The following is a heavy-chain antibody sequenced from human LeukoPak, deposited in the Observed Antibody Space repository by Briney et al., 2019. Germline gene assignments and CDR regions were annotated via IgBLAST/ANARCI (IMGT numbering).Heavy chain of an antibody. CDR2: IYPRDGST. V-gene: IGHV1-46*01. J-gene: IGHJ4*02. Sequence: ASVKVSCKASGGTFSSYAISWVRQAPGQGLEWMGMIYPRDGSTSYAQKFQGRVTVTRDTPTSTVHMELSGLRSEDTAVYYCARDQEGFDYWGQGTLVTVSS. CDR3: ARDQEGFDY. CDR1: GGTFSSYA.